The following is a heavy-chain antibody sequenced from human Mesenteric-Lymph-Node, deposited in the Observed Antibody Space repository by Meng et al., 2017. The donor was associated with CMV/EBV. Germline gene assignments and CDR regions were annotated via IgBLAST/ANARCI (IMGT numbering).Heavy chain of an antibody. CDR1: GFTFDAYT. D-gene: IGHD6-19*01. Sequence: GGSLRLSCAASGFTFDAYTMHWVRQAPGKGLEWVSLITWDGINKYYADSVKGRFTISRDNSKDSLYLQMNSLRTEDSALYYCAKDILGSSGWYYFDYWGQGTLVTVSS. CDR2: ITWDGINK. J-gene: IGHJ4*02. CDR3: AKDILGSSGWYYFDY. V-gene: IGHV3-43*01.